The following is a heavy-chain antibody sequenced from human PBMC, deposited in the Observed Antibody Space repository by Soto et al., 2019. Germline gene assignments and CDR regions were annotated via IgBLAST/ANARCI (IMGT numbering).Heavy chain of an antibody. CDR1: GGSISSGGYY. V-gene: IGHV4-30-2*01. D-gene: IGHD5-18*01. CDR2: IYHSGST. Sequence: QLQLQESGSGLVKPSQTLSLTCAVSGGSISSGGYYWSWIRQPPGKGLEWIGYIYHSGSTYYNPYLNSRVTISVDRSKNQFSLKLSSVTAADTAVDYCARGGGHTAMAFDYWGQGTLVTVSS. J-gene: IGHJ4*02. CDR3: ARGGGHTAMAFDY.